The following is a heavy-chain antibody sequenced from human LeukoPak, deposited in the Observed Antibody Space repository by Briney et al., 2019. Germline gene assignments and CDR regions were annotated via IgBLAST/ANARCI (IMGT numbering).Heavy chain of an antibody. V-gene: IGHV3-23*01. CDR1: GFTFSSYF. J-gene: IGHJ4*02. D-gene: IGHD3-3*01. CDR2: ISGSGDDT. CDR3: AKGALITIFGVVPDY. Sequence: AGGSLRLSCAASGFTFSSYFMTWVRQAPGKGLEWVSAISGSGDDTYYADSVKGRFTISRDNSKNTLYVQMNSLRAEDTAVYYCAKGALITIFGVVPDYWGQGTLVTVSS.